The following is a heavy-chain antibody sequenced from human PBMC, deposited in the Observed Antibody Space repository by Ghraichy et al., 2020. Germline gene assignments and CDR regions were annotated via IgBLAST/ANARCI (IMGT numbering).Heavy chain of an antibody. V-gene: IGHV3-30-3*01. J-gene: IGHJ4*02. D-gene: IGHD1-1*01. CDR1: GFNFSWYA. CDR3: VKDIWVFGTQTDDS. Sequence: LRLSCTTSGFNFSWYAMQWVRQAPGKGLEWVSIIPHDGVNNFDIDSVKGRITSSRDNSKNTVYLQMKNLRPEDTAMYYCVKDIWVFGTQTDDSWGQGALVTVSA. CDR2: IPHDGVNN.